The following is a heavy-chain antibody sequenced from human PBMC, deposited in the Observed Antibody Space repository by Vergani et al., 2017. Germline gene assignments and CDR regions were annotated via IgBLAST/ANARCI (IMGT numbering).Heavy chain of an antibody. CDR2: IRSDGGSE. Sequence: QVHLVESGGGVVQPGGSLRLPCAASGFIFNYYGINWVRQAPGKGLEWVSFIRSDGGSEMYADSVRGRFTISRDNSKNTVSLEMLSLRTEDTAVYYCAKGHSGQIGSPHDYYFDYWGQGTLVTVSS. CDR3: AKGHSGQIGSPHDYYFDY. CDR1: GFIFNYYG. D-gene: IGHD1-26*01. V-gene: IGHV3-30*02. J-gene: IGHJ4*02.